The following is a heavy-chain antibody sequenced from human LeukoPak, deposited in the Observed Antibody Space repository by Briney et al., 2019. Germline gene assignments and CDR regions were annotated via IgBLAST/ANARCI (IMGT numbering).Heavy chain of an antibody. D-gene: IGHD6-19*01. V-gene: IGHV3-48*01. Sequence: PGGSLRLSCATSGFTLSSYSMNWVRQAPGKGLEWVSYISSGSTTIYYADSVKGRFTISRDNAKNSLYLQMNSLRAEDTAVYYCARDVEQWLVRVHYFDYWGQGTLVTVSS. J-gene: IGHJ4*02. CDR3: ARDVEQWLVRVHYFDY. CDR1: GFTLSSYS. CDR2: ISSGSTTI.